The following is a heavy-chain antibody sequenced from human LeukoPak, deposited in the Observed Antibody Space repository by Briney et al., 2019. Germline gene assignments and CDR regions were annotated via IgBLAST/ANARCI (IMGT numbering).Heavy chain of an antibody. Sequence: GGSLRLSCAASGFTFSSYEMNWVRQAPGKGLEWVSYISSSGSTIYYADSVKGRFTISRNNAKNSLYLQMNSLRAEDTAVYYCARGDYELDYWGQGTLVTVSS. D-gene: IGHD3-16*01. J-gene: IGHJ4*02. CDR3: ARGDYELDY. CDR2: ISSSGSTI. CDR1: GFTFSSYE. V-gene: IGHV3-48*03.